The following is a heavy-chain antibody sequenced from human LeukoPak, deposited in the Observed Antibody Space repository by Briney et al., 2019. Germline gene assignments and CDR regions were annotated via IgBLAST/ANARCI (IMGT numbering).Heavy chain of an antibody. CDR1: GYTFTSYG. D-gene: IGHD6-19*01. CDR2: ISAYNGNT. V-gene: IGHV1-18*01. Sequence: ASVKVSCMASGYTFTSYGISWVRQAPGQGLEWMGWISAYNGNTNYAQKLQGRVTMTTDTSTSTAYMELRSLRSDDTAVYYCARSTRGYSSGLKVDYWGQGTLVTVSS. CDR3: ARSTRGYSSGLKVDY. J-gene: IGHJ4*02.